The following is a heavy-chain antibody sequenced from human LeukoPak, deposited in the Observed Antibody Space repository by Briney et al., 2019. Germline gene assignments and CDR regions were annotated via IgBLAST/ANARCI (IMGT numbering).Heavy chain of an antibody. J-gene: IGHJ5*02. CDR3: AKDRDRYFDWLLEYNWFDP. CDR1: GFTFSSYW. V-gene: IGHV3-7*01. CDR2: IKQDGSEK. D-gene: IGHD3-9*01. Sequence: GSLRLSCAASGFTFSSYWMSWVRQAPGKGLEWVANIKQDGSEKYYVDSVKGRFTISRDNAKNSLYLQMNSLRAEDTAVYYCAKDRDRYFDWLLEYNWFDPWGQGTLVTVSS.